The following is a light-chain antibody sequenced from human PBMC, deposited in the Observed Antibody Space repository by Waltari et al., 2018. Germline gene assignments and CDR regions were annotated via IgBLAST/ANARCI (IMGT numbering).Light chain of an antibody. CDR3: HQSYTLPRT. V-gene: IGKV1-39*01. CDR1: QSISSY. CDR2: AAS. Sequence: DIQMTQSPSSLSASVGDRVTITCRASQSISSYLNWYQQKPGKAPKLLIYAASSLQSGVPSRFSGSGSGTDFTLTINSLEAEDAATYYCHQSYTLPRTFGQGTKVEIK. J-gene: IGKJ1*01.